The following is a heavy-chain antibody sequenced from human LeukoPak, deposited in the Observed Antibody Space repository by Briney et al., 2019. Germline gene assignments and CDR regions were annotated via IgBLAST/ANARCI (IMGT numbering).Heavy chain of an antibody. CDR2: IFPGDSNT. CDR1: GSPFTAYW. CDR3: AREAFGSGEV. V-gene: IGHV5-51*01. Sequence: GASLRISFEASGSPFTAYWIGWVRPMPGEGLEWVGGIFPGDSNTRYMPPFQGQVTISAEQSISTASLQWSSLKASDTAMYYCAREAFGSGEVWGQGTLVTVSS. J-gene: IGHJ4*02. D-gene: IGHD3-10*01.